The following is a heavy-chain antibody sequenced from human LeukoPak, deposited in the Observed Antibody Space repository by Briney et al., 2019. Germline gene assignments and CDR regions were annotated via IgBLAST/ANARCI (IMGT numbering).Heavy chain of an antibody. Sequence: PSETLSLTCTVSGGSISSYYWSWIRQPPGKGLEWIGYIYYSGSTNYNPSLKSRVTISVDTSKNQFSLKLSSVTAADTAVYYCASGASGGSDRWGQGTLVTVSS. J-gene: IGHJ5*02. CDR2: IYYSGST. CDR3: ASGASGGSDR. V-gene: IGHV4-59*08. D-gene: IGHD1-26*01. CDR1: GGSISSYY.